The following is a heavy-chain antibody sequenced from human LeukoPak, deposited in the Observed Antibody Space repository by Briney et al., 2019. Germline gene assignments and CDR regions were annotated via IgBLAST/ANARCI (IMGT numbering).Heavy chain of an antibody. V-gene: IGHV3-21*01. CDR1: GFTFSSYS. CDR2: ISSSSYI. CDR3: ARWALDRPFDY. Sequence: GGSLRLSCAASGFTFSSYSMNWVRQAPGKGLEWVSSISSSSYIYYADSVKGRFTISRDNAKNSLYLQMNSLRAEDTAVYYCARWALDRPFDYWGQGTLVTVSS. J-gene: IGHJ4*02.